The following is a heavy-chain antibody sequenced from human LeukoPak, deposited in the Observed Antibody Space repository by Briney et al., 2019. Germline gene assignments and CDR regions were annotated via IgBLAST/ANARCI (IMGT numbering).Heavy chain of an antibody. V-gene: IGHV3-33*01. Sequence: PGGSLRLSCAASGFTFSSYGMHWVRQAPGKGLEWVAVIWYDGSNKYYADSVKGRFTISRDNSKNTLYLQMNSLRAEDTAVYYCARGSGVIGHSSSHYGMDVWGQGTTVTVSS. J-gene: IGHJ6*02. CDR2: IWYDGSNK. CDR3: ARGSGVIGHSSSHYGMDV. CDR1: GFTFSSYG. D-gene: IGHD6-6*01.